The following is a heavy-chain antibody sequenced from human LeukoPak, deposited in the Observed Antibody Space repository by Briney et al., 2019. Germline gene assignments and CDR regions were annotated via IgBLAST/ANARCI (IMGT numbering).Heavy chain of an antibody. Sequence: GRSLRLSCAASGFTFSTYGMHWVRQAPGKGLEWVAVISYDGSNQYYADSVKGRFTISRDNSKNTLYLQMNSLRAEDTAVYYCAKHYASGTYYNYFDYWGQGTLVTVSS. CDR3: AKHYASGTYYNYFDY. D-gene: IGHD3-10*01. CDR2: ISYDGSNQ. CDR1: GFTFSTYG. J-gene: IGHJ4*02. V-gene: IGHV3-30*18.